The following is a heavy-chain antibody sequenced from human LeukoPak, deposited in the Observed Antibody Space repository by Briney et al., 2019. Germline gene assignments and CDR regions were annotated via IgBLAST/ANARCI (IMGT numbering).Heavy chain of an antibody. Sequence: SETLSLTCTVSGGSISSSFYYWGWIRQPPGKGLEWIGSIHYRGSTYYNPSLNGRVTMSLDGSRNQLSLTLTSVTAADTAIYYCSRESGAFCPFGYWGQGTLVIVPP. D-gene: IGHD1-26*01. CDR2: IHYRGST. CDR3: SRESGAFCPFGY. V-gene: IGHV4-39*07. CDR1: GGSISSSFYY. J-gene: IGHJ4*02.